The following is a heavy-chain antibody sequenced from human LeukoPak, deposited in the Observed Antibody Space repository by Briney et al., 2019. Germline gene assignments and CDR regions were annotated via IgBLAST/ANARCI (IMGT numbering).Heavy chain of an antibody. V-gene: IGHV3-30-3*01. CDR3: ARSSGYSYGYGDY. Sequence: PGGSLRLSCAASGFTFSSYAMHWVRQAPGKGLEWVAVISYDGSNKYYADSVKGRFTVSRDNSKNTLYLQMNSLRAEDTAVYYCARSSGYSYGYGDYWGQGILVTVSS. D-gene: IGHD5-18*01. J-gene: IGHJ4*02. CDR2: ISYDGSNK. CDR1: GFTFSSYA.